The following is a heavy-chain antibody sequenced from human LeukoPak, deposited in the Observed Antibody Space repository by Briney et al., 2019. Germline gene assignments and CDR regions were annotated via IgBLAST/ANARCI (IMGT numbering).Heavy chain of an antibody. CDR1: GFTFSSYG. CDR2: IWYDGSNK. Sequence: GGSLRLSCAASGFTFSSYGMHWVRQARGKGLEWVAFIWYDGSNKYYAASVKRRFTISRDNSKNTLYLQMNSLRAEDTAVYYCARDLWYWGQGTLVTVSS. D-gene: IGHD3-10*01. V-gene: IGHV3-33*01. CDR3: ARDLWY. J-gene: IGHJ4*02.